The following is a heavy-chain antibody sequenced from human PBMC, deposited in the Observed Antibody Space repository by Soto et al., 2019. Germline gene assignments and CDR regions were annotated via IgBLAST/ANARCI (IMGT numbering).Heavy chain of an antibody. Sequence: PGGPLRLSCSASGFTFSSYPMHWVRPAPGKGLEYVSAISSNGGSTYYADSVKGRFTISRDNSKNTLYLQMSSLRAEDTAVYYCVKVIAAAGTLGYWGQGTLVTVSS. CDR2: ISSNGGST. J-gene: IGHJ4*02. CDR3: VKVIAAAGTLGY. D-gene: IGHD6-13*01. CDR1: GFTFSSYP. V-gene: IGHV3-64D*08.